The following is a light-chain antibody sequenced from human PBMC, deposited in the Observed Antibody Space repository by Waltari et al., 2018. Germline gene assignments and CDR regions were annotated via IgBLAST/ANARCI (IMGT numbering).Light chain of an antibody. CDR2: GGS. Sequence: QSALTQPASVSGSPGQSITISFTGSSSAVGSYQFVSWYQQHPGKAPQLMISGGSQRPPGVSNRLSGSKAGNTSSRTISGLRAEDEADYYCCSYAGSSPHVIFGGGTKLTVL. CDR1: SSAVGSYQF. J-gene: IGLJ2*01. CDR3: CSYAGSSPHVI. V-gene: IGLV2-23*01.